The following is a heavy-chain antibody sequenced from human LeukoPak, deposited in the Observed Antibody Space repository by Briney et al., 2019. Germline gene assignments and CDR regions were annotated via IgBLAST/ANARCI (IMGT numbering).Heavy chain of an antibody. CDR1: GGSFSGYY. J-gene: IGHJ3*02. D-gene: IGHD6-25*01. CDR3: ASSRLRSPRSDAFDI. Sequence: PSETLSLTCAVYGGSFSGYYWSWIRQPPGKGLEWIGYIYYSGSTNYNPSLKSRVTISVDTSKNQFSLKLSSVTAADTAVYYCASSRLRSPRSDAFDIWGQGTMVTVSS. V-gene: IGHV4-59*01. CDR2: IYYSGST.